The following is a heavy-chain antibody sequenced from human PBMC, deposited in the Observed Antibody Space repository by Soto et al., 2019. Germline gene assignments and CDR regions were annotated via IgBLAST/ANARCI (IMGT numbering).Heavy chain of an antibody. CDR2: IHYNGNT. Sequence: PSETLSLTCTVSGVSISSYYWIWIRQPPGKGLEWIGYIHYNGNTKYNPSLKSRVTMSVDTSKNQFSLKLISVTAADTAKYFCAREGNLGRWLQPLDFWGQGTLVTVSS. CDR1: GVSISSYY. V-gene: IGHV4-59*01. J-gene: IGHJ4*02. D-gene: IGHD5-12*01. CDR3: AREGNLGRWLQPLDF.